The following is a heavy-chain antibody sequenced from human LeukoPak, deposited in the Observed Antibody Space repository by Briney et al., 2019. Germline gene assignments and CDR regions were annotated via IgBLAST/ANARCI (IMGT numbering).Heavy chain of an antibody. CDR2: IYYSGST. J-gene: IGHJ3*02. CDR1: GGSISSSSYY. CDR3: ARGGLYGLTYAFDI. Sequence: SETLSLTCTVSGGSISSSSYYWGWIRQPPGKGLEWIGGIYYSGSTYYNPSLKSRVTISVDTSKNQFSLKLSSVTAADTAVYYCARGGLYGLTYAFDIWGQGTMVTVSS. V-gene: IGHV4-39*07. D-gene: IGHD4-17*01.